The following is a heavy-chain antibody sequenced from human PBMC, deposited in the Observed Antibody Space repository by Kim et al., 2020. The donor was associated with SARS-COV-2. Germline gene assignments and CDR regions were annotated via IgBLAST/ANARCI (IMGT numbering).Heavy chain of an antibody. Sequence: GGSLRLSCAVSGFTFNKYAMTWVRQAPGKGLEWVSAISGDGGATFYADSVRGRFTISRDNSRDTLYLQMNSLSAEDTALYYCASSNNWNYWGQGTQVTVSS. J-gene: IGHJ4*02. V-gene: IGHV3-23*01. CDR3: ASSNNWNY. D-gene: IGHD1-20*01. CDR1: GFTFNKYA. CDR2: ISGDGGAT.